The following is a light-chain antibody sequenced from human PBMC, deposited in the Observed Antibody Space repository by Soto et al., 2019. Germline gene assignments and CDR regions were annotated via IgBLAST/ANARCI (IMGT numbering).Light chain of an antibody. CDR1: QSILYSSKNKNY. V-gene: IGKV4-1*01. J-gene: IGKJ4*01. CDR3: QQYYSTPLLT. Sequence: DIVMTQSPDSLAVSLGERATINCKSSQSILYSSKNKNYLAWYQQKPGQPPKLLIYWASTRESGVPDRFSGSGSGTDFTLTISNLQAEDVAVYYCQQYYSTPLLTFGGGTKVEIE. CDR2: WAS.